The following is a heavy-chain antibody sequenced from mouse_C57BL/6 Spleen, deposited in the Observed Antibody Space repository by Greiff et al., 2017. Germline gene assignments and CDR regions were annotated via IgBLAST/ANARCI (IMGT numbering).Heavy chain of an antibody. D-gene: IGHD2-1*01. J-gene: IGHJ4*01. CDR3: TMPPYGNRYAMDY. CDR1: GFNIKDDY. V-gene: IGHV14-4*01. CDR2: IDPENGDT. Sequence: VQLQQSGAELVRPGASVKLSCTASGFNIKDDYMHWVKQRPEQGLEWIGWIDPENGDTEYASKFQGKATITADTSSNTAYLQLSSLTSEDTAVYYCTMPPYGNRYAMDYWGQGTSVTVSS.